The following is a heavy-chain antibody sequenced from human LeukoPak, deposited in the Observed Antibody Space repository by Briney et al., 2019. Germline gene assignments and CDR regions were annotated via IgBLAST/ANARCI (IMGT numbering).Heavy chain of an antibody. J-gene: IGHJ4*02. V-gene: IGHV3-23*01. CDR1: GFTFSSYV. CDR2: ISGSGGST. D-gene: IGHD1-26*01. Sequence: GGSLRLSCAASGFTFSSYVMSWVRQAPGKGLERVSSISGSGGSTYYADSVKGRFTISRDNSKNTLYLQMNSLRAEDTAIYYCAEEVGNTYPTFDYWGQGTLVTVSS. CDR3: AEEVGNTYPTFDY.